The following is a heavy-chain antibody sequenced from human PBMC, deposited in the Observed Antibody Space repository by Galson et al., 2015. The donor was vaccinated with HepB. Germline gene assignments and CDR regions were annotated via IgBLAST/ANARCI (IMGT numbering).Heavy chain of an antibody. Sequence: QSGAEVKKPGESLKISCKGSGYSFTSYWIGWVRQMPGKGLEWMGIIYPGDSDTRYSPSFQGQVTISADKPISTAYLQWSSLKASDTAMYYCARRYYYYDSSGYYPVDPTHWYCDLWGRGTLVTVSS. J-gene: IGHJ2*01. D-gene: IGHD3-22*01. CDR2: IYPGDSDT. CDR3: ARRYYYYDSSGYYPVDPTHWYCDL. CDR1: GYSFTSYW. V-gene: IGHV5-51*04.